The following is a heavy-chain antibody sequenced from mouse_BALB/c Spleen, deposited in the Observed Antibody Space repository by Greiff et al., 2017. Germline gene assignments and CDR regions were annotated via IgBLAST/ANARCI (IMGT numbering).Heavy chain of an antibody. CDR3: AREGYDYDGFAY. CDR2: ISYSGST. CDR1: GYSITSDYA. J-gene: IGHJ3*01. Sequence: EVKLVESGPGLVKPSQSLSLTCTVTGYSITSDYAWNWIRQFPGNKLEWMGYISYSGSTSYNPSLKSRISITRDTSKNQFFLQLNSVTTEDTATYYCAREGYDYDGFAYWGQGTLVTVSA. V-gene: IGHV3-2*02. D-gene: IGHD2-4*01.